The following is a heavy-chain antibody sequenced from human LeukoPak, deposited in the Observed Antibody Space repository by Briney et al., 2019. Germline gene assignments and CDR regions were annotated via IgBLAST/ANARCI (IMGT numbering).Heavy chain of an antibody. CDR3: ARATYYYGSGSYYY. D-gene: IGHD3-10*01. V-gene: IGHV3-7*01. J-gene: IGHJ4*02. CDR2: IKQDGSEK. Sequence: GGSLRLSCAASGFTFSSYSMNWVRQAPGKGLEWVANIKQDGSEKYYVDSVKGRFTISRDNAKNSLYLQMNSLRAEDTAVYYCARATYYYGSGSYYYWGQGTLVTVSS. CDR1: GFTFSSYS.